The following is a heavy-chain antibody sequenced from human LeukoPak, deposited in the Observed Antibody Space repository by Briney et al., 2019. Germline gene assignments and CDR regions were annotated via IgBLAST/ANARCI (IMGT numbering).Heavy chain of an antibody. CDR2: IYYSGST. D-gene: IGHD1-26*01. CDR3: ARHGSYYALFDY. Sequence: SETLSLTCTVSGGSISSSSYHWGWIRQPPGKGLEWIGSIYYSGSTYYNPSLKSRVTISVDTSKNQFSLKLSSVTVADTAVYYCARHGSYYALFDYWGQGTLVTDSS. V-gene: IGHV4-39*01. CDR1: GGSISSSSYH. J-gene: IGHJ4*02.